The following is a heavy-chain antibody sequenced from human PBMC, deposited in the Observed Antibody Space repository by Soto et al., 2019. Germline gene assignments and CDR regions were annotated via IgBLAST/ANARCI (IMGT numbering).Heavy chain of an antibody. CDR2: ISYTGSTI. J-gene: IGHJ4*02. CDR3: ARGLRNYYDRSGLHY. Sequence: GGSLRLSCVASEFTFSNYEMNWVRQAPGRGLEWVSYISYTGSTIYYADSVRGRFTISRDNSKNSLYLQMNSLRAEDTAVYYCARGLRNYYDRSGLHYWGQGTLVTVSS. V-gene: IGHV3-48*03. CDR1: EFTFSNYE. D-gene: IGHD3-22*01.